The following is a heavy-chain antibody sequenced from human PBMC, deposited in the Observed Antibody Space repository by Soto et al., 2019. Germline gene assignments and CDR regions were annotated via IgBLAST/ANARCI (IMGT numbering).Heavy chain of an antibody. J-gene: IGHJ3*01. Sequence: GGSLRLSCAAFGFTISGKKYVAWVRQAPGKGLEWVSALYDLDGSFYAASVKGRFTTSSDSSKTAVYLQMNDLRPDDTAVYYCATWHEREHAYDVWGQGTTVTVSS. CDR2: LYDLDGS. CDR1: GFTISGKKY. D-gene: IGHD1-1*01. CDR3: ATWHEREHAYDV. V-gene: IGHV3-53*01.